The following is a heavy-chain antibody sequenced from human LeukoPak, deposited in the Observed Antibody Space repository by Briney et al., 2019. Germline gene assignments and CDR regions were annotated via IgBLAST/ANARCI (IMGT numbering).Heavy chain of an antibody. CDR3: AEGFYGDYPFDY. D-gene: IGHD4-17*01. CDR2: INPNSGGT. V-gene: IGHV1-2*02. J-gene: IGHJ4*02. Sequence: ASVKVSCKASGYTFTGYYMHWVRQAPGQGLEWMGWINPNSGGTNYAQKFQGRVTMTRDTSISIAYMELSRLRSDDTAVYYCAEGFYGDYPFDYWGQGTLVTVSS. CDR1: GYTFTGYY.